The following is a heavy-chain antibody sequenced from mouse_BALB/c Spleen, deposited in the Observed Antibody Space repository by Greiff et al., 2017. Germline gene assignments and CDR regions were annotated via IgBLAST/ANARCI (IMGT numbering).Heavy chain of an antibody. Sequence: QVQLQQSGAELVRPGVSVKISCKGSGYTFTDYAMHWVKQSHAKSLEWIGVISTYYGDASYNQKFKGKATMTADKSSSTAYMQLSSLTSEDSAVYYCARHYGYDGAMDYWGQGTSVTVSS. J-gene: IGHJ4*01. V-gene: IGHV1S137*01. D-gene: IGHD2-2*01. CDR3: ARHYGYDGAMDY. CDR1: GYTFTDYA. CDR2: ISTYYGDA.